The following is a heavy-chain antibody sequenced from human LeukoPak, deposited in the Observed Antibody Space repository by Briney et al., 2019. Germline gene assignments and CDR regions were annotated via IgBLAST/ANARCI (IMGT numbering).Heavy chain of an antibody. D-gene: IGHD6-19*01. CDR1: GFTFSSYS. J-gene: IGHJ4*02. Sequence: GGSLRLSCAASGFTFSSYSMNWVRQAPGKGLEWVSSISSSSSYIYYADSVKGRFTISRDNAKNSLYLQMNSLRAEDTAVYYCARDSVAGTWIPLDYWGQGTLVTVSS. V-gene: IGHV3-21*01. CDR3: ARDSVAGTWIPLDY. CDR2: ISSSSSYI.